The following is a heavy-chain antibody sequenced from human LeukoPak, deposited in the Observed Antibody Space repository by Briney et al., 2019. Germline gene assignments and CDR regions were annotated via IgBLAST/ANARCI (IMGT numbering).Heavy chain of an antibody. J-gene: IGHJ6*03. V-gene: IGHV3-7*03. CDR3: ARDREVRGIAGYMDV. D-gene: IGHD3-10*01. Sequence: PGGSLRLSCEASGFTFNNYVMTWVRQAPGKGLEWVANIKQDGSEKYYVDSVKGRFTISRDDAKNSLYLQMNSLRAEDTAVYYCARDREVRGIAGYMDVWGKGTTVTISS. CDR1: GFTFNNYV. CDR2: IKQDGSEK.